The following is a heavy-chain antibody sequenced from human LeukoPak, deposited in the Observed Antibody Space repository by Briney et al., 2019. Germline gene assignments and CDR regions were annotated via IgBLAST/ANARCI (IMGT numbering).Heavy chain of an antibody. V-gene: IGHV4-4*02. CDR2: IYHSGST. Sequence: SETLSLTCAVSGSSISTSNWWSWVRQPPGKGLEWIGEIYHSGSTNYNLSLKSRVTISLDKSKNHFSLKLTSVTAADTALYYCARTSTYYYDNSGPGFDYWGQGTLVTVSS. CDR3: ARTSTYYYDNSGPGFDY. J-gene: IGHJ4*02. CDR1: GSSISTSNW. D-gene: IGHD3-22*01.